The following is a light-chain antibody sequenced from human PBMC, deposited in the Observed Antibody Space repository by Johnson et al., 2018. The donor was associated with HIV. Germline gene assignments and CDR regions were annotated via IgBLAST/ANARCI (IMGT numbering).Light chain of an antibody. CDR2: DNN. Sequence: QSVLTQPPSVSAAPGQKVTISCSGSSSNIGNNYVSWYQQLPGTAPKLLIYDNNKRPSGIPDRFSGSKSGTSATLGITGLQTGDEADYYCATWDRSLTIGGVCGTGTKVTVL. V-gene: IGLV1-51*01. CDR3: ATWDRSLTIGGV. J-gene: IGLJ1*01. CDR1: SSNIGNNY.